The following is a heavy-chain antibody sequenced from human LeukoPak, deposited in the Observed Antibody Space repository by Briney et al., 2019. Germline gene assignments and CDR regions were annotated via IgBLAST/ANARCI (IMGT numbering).Heavy chain of an antibody. J-gene: IGHJ5*02. CDR2: INHSGST. Sequence: SETLSLTCAVYGGSFSGYYWSWIRQPPGKGLEWIGEINHSGSTNYNPSLKSRVTISVDTSKNQFSLKLSSVTAADTAVYYCARDPGYCSSTSCYGGWFDPWGQGTLVTVSS. D-gene: IGHD2-2*01. CDR3: ARDPGYCSSTSCYGGWFDP. CDR1: GGSFSGYY. V-gene: IGHV4-34*01.